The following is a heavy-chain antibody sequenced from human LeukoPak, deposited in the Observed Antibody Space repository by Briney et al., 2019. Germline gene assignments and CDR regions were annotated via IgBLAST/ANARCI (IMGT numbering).Heavy chain of an antibody. CDR1: GFTVSSNY. D-gene: IGHD3-22*01. CDR3: AKEDHYYDSSGYPHDAFDI. Sequence: GGSLRLSCAASGFTVSSNYMSWVRQAPGKGLEWVSVIYSGGSTYYADSVKGRFTISRHNSKNTLYLQMNSLRAEDTAVYYCAKEDHYYDSSGYPHDAFDIWGQGTMVTVSS. J-gene: IGHJ3*02. CDR2: IYSGGST. V-gene: IGHV3-53*04.